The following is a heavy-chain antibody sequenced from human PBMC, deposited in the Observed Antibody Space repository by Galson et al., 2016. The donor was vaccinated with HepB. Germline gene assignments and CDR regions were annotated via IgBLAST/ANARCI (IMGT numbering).Heavy chain of an antibody. CDR2: IGSGGFQ. V-gene: IGHV3-23*01. Sequence: SLRLSCAASGFVFNNYPMTWVRQAPGKGLEWVSTIGSGGFQHYADSVKGRFTISRDESENAMSLQMSSLRREDTAVYYCVTYCTGGSCKVGHWGQGTLVTVSS. J-gene: IGHJ4*02. CDR1: GFVFNNYP. CDR3: VTYCTGGSCKVGH. D-gene: IGHD2-8*02.